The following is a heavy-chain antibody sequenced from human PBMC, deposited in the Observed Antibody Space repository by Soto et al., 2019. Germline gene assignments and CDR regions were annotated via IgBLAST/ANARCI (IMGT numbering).Heavy chain of an antibody. CDR3: ARHSSSGAYDYVWGSYRPMGYYYGMDV. J-gene: IGHJ6*02. CDR2: IYYSGST. V-gene: IGHV4-39*01. CDR1: GGSISSSSYY. Sequence: SETLSLTCTVSGGSISSSSYYWGWIRQPPGKGLEWIGSIYYSGSTYYNPSLKSRVTISVDTSKNQFSLKLSSVTAADTAVYYCARHSSSGAYDYVWGSYRPMGYYYGMDVWGQGTTVTVSS. D-gene: IGHD3-16*02.